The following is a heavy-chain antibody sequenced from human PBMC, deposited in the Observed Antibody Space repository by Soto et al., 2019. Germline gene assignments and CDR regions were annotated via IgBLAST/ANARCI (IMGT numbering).Heavy chain of an antibody. CDR3: ARELRFLEWLSPTYYYYGMDV. J-gene: IGHJ6*02. CDR1: GYTFTGYY. D-gene: IGHD3-3*01. V-gene: IGHV1-2*02. Sequence: ASVKVSCKASGYTFTGYYMHWVRQAPGQGLEWMGWINPNSGGTNYAQKFQGRVTMTRETSISTAYMELSRLRSDDTAVYYCARELRFLEWLSPTYYYYGMDVWGQGTTVTVSS. CDR2: INPNSGGT.